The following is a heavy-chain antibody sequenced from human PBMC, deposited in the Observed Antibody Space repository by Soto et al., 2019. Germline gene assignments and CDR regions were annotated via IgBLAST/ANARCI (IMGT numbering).Heavy chain of an antibody. CDR2: IYPNTETT. V-gene: IGHV1-2*02. D-gene: IGHD6-25*01. J-gene: IGHJ4*02. Sequence: ASVKVSCKASGYSFSGYYIQWVRQAPGQGPEWLGWIYPNTETTDSSKKFQGRVTMTSDMSTRTVYMELRNLRSDDTAVYYCVSLQTSGWPGVHWGQGTLVTVSS. CDR1: GYSFSGYY. CDR3: VSLQTSGWPGVH.